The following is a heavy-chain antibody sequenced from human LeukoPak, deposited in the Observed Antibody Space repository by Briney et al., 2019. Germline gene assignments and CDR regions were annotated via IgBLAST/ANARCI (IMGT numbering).Heavy chain of an antibody. CDR2: ISAYNGNT. Sequence: GASVKVSCKASGYTFTSYGISWVRQAPGQGLEWMGWISAYNGNTNYAQKLQGRVTMTTDTSTSTAYMELRSLRSDDTAVYYCARELKVLTMVRGVSNWFDPWGQGTLVTVSS. J-gene: IGHJ5*02. CDR1: GYTFTSYG. CDR3: ARELKVLTMVRGVSNWFDP. D-gene: IGHD3-10*01. V-gene: IGHV1-18*01.